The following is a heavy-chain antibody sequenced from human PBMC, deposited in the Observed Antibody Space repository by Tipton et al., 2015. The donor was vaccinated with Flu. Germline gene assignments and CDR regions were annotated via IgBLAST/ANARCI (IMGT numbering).Heavy chain of an antibody. J-gene: IGHJ6*02. V-gene: IGHV4-34*01. Sequence: TLSLTCVVHGGSFSGYYWSWIRRSPGKGLEWIGEIDHSGTTNYSPSLKSRVTISRDTLKIQFSLNMGSVTAADTAVYYCARSVVGSGSQYPVGYYYYGMDVWGQGTTVTVSS. CDR3: ARSVVGSGSQYPVGYYYYGMDV. CDR1: GGSFSGYY. D-gene: IGHD3-10*01. CDR2: IDHSGTT.